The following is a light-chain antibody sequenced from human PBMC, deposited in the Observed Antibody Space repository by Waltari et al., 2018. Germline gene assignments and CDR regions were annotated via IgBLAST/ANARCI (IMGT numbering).Light chain of an antibody. V-gene: IGKV4-1*01. Sequence: DIVMTQSPDSLTVSLGERATVHCKSSQSVLSSSKNKNFLAWYQQKPGQPPKLLIYWASTRGSGVPDRFSGSGSGTDFTLTISSLQAEDVAVYYCQQYYITPPTFGQGTKVEIK. CDR2: WAS. CDR1: QSVLSSSKNKNF. J-gene: IGKJ1*01. CDR3: QQYYITPPT.